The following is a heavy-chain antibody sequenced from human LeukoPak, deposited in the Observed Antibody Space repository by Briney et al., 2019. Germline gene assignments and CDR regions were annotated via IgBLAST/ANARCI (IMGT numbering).Heavy chain of an antibody. CDR3: ARLFPEEQIDY. CDR2: IFYSGST. Sequence: KPSETLSLTCSVSGGSISSSRYYWGWIRQPPGLGLEWIVSIFYSGSTYYNPSLKRRVTMSVDTSKKQFSLNLSSVTDADTAVYYCARLFPEEQIDYWGQGALVTVSS. J-gene: IGHJ4*02. V-gene: IGHV4-39*01. D-gene: IGHD1/OR15-1a*01. CDR1: GGSISSSRYY.